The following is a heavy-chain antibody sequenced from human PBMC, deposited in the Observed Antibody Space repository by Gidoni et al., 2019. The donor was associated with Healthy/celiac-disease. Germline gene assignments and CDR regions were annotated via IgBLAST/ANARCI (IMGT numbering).Heavy chain of an antibody. D-gene: IGHD3-16*01. CDR2: IYYSGST. J-gene: IGHJ5*02. CDR3: ARQGGPNWFDP. Sequence: QVQLQESGLGLVKPSQTLSLTCTVAGGSISSGGYYWSWIRQHPGTGLEWIGYIYYSGSTYYDPSLKSRFTISVDTSKDQFSLKLSSVTAADTAVYYCARQGGPNWFDPWGQGTLVTVSS. V-gene: IGHV4-31*03. CDR1: GGSISSGGYY.